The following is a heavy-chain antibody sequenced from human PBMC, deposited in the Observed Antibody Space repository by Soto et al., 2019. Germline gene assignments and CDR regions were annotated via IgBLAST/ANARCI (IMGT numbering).Heavy chain of an antibody. CDR2: AYYTGST. J-gene: IGHJ5*02. CDR1: GGSISSYTYY. CDR3: ARRSPYCSGATCHFTWFDP. V-gene: IGHV4-39*01. Sequence: QLQLQESGPGLVKPSETLSLTCTVSGGSISSYTYYWDWIRQPPGKGLEWIGSAYYTGSTYYNPSIESRVTISLDTSTDQFSLKLSAVTAADTALYYCARRSPYCSGATCHFTWFDPWGPGILVTVAS. D-gene: IGHD2-15*01.